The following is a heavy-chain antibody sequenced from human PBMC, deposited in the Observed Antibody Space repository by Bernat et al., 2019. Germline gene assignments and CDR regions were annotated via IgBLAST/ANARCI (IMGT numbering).Heavy chain of an antibody. CDR1: GYTFTSYG. J-gene: IGHJ6*02. Sequence: QVQPVQSGAEVKKPGASVKVSCKASGYTFTSYGISWVRQAPGQGLEWMGWISAYNGNTNYAQKLQGRVTMTTDTSTSTAYLELRSLRSDDTAVYYCARDPRIAAAGVYYYYYGMDVWGQGTTVTVSS. D-gene: IGHD6-13*01. V-gene: IGHV1-18*01. CDR3: ARDPRIAAAGVYYYYYGMDV. CDR2: ISAYNGNT.